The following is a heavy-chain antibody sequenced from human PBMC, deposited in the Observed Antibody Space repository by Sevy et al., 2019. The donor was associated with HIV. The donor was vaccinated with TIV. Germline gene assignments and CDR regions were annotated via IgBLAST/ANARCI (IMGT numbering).Heavy chain of an antibody. CDR2: MNPNSGNT. Sequence: ASVKVSCRASGYTFTSYDINWVRQATGQGLEWMGWMNPNSGNTGYAQKFQGRVTMTRNISISTAYMELSSLRSEDTAVYYCARFLSTSYYYYYAMDVWGQGTTVTVSS. V-gene: IGHV1-8*01. D-gene: IGHD2-2*01. CDR3: ARFLSTSYYYYYAMDV. CDR1: GYTFTSYD. J-gene: IGHJ6*02.